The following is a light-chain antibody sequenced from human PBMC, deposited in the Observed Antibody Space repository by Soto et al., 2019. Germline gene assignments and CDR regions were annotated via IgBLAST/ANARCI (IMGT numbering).Light chain of an antibody. Sequence: QSALTQPASVSGSPGQSITISCTGTSSDVGYYNYVSWYQQHPGKVPKLMIYEVSNRPSGVSNRFSGSKSGNTASLTISGLQAEDEADYYCASYTSKSSDVFGTGTKVTVL. CDR3: ASYTSKSSDV. CDR2: EVS. CDR1: SSDVGYYNY. J-gene: IGLJ1*01. V-gene: IGLV2-14*01.